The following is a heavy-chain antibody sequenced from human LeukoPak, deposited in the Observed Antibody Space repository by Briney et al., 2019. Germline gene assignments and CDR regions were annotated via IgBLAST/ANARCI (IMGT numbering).Heavy chain of an antibody. CDR1: GFTFDDYG. D-gene: IGHD3-22*01. Sequence: GGSLRLSCAASGFTFDDYGMSWVRQAPGKGLEWGYGINWNGGSTGYADSVKGRFTISRDNAKNSLYLQMNSLRAEDTAVYYCARDIFTYYYDSSGLRYWGQGTLVTVSS. CDR2: INWNGGST. V-gene: IGHV3-20*04. CDR3: ARDIFTYYYDSSGLRY. J-gene: IGHJ4*02.